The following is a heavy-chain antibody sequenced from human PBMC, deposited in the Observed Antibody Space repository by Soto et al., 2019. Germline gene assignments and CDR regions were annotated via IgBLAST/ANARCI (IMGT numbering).Heavy chain of an antibody. CDR1: GYSFTSYW. Sequence: PGESLKISCKGSGYSFTSYWIGWVRQMPGKGLEWMGIIYPGDSDTRYSPSFQGQVTISADKSISTAYLQWSSLKASDTAMYYCARLEYERLYYYYAMDVWGQGTTVTVSS. CDR2: IYPGDSDT. CDR3: ARLEYERLYYYYAMDV. D-gene: IGHD6-6*01. V-gene: IGHV5-51*01. J-gene: IGHJ6*02.